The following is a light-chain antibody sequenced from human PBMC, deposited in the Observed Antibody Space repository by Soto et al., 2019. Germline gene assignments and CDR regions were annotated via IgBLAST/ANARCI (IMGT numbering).Light chain of an antibody. CDR2: RNN. CDR3: ATWGDSLSGVV. V-gene: IGLV1-47*01. J-gene: IGLJ3*02. CDR1: SSNIGSNY. Sequence: QSVLTQPPSASGTPGQRVTLSCSGSSSNIGSNYVYWYQQLPGTAPELLIYRNNQRPSGVPDRFSGSKSGTSASLAISGLRSEDEADYYCATWGDSLSGVVFGGGTKVTVL.